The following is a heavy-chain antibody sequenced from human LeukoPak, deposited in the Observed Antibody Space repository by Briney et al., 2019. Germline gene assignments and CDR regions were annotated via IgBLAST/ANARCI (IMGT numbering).Heavy chain of an antibody. CDR3: ARVWVGYVAASCY. CDR1: NFSISSGYY. J-gene: IGHJ4*02. Sequence: SETLSLTCAVSNFSISSGYYWGWIRQPPGRGLEWIGSIYHSGNTYYNPSLKSRGTISIDTSKNQFPLKLTSVTAADTAVYYCARVWVGYVAASCYWGQGTLVTVSS. D-gene: IGHD6-13*01. CDR2: IYHSGNT. V-gene: IGHV4-38-2*01.